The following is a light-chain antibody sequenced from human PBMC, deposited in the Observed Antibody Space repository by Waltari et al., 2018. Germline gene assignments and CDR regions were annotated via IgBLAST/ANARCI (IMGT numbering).Light chain of an antibody. V-gene: IGLV4-69*01. J-gene: IGLJ3*02. CDR1: RGYSSNV. CDR2: GNSDGSH. CDR3: QTGGDGTGV. Sequence: LVLTQSPSASASLGASVKLTCTLSRGYSSNVITWLQQMPGKGPRYLMKGNSDGSHRKGAGLPDRFSASTSGAEYYVTISSLQSGDGADNDGQTGGDGTGVCGGGTKLTVL.